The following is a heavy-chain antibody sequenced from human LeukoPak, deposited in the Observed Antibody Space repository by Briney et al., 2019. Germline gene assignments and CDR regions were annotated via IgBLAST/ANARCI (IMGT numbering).Heavy chain of an antibody. CDR2: ISWNSGSI. J-gene: IGHJ4*02. CDR3: AMRGHSY. V-gene: IGHV3-9*03. CDR1: GFTFDDYA. D-gene: IGHD2-21*01. Sequence: PGGSLRLSCAASGFTFDDYAMHWVRQAPGKGLEWVSGISWNSGSIGYADSVKGRFTISRDNAKNSLYLQMNGLRAEDMALYYCAMRGHSYWGQGTLVTVSS.